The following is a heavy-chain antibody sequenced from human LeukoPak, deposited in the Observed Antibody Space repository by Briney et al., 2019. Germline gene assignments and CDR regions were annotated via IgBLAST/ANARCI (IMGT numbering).Heavy chain of an antibody. CDR1: GHTFTSYY. V-gene: IGHV1-46*01. D-gene: IGHD3-16*01. J-gene: IGHJ4*02. CDR2: INPSGGST. CDR3: ARDLTEGAGNSDY. Sequence: ASEKVSCKASGHTFTSYYMHWVRQAPGQGLEWMGIINPSGGSTSYAQKFQGRVTMTRDTSTSTVYMELISLRSEDTAVYYCARDLTEGAGNSDYCGQGTLVTVSS.